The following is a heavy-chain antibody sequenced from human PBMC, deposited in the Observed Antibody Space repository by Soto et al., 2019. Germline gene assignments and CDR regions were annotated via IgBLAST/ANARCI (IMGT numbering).Heavy chain of an antibody. D-gene: IGHD6-13*01. V-gene: IGHV3-48*01. CDR1: GFTFSSYS. CDR2: ISSSSSTI. J-gene: IGHJ6*02. CDR3: ARDWNGSSWYPLYYYYYYGMDV. Sequence: PGGSLRLSCAASGFTFSSYSMNWVRQAPGKGLEWVSYISSSSSTIYYADSVKGRFTISRDNAKNSLYLQMNSLRAEDSAVYYCARDWNGSSWYPLYYYYYYGMDVWGQGTTVTVSS.